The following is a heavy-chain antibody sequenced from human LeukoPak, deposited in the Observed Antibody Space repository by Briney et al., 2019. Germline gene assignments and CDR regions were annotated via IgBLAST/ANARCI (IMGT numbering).Heavy chain of an antibody. CDR3: ARGGYSGYDYYFDY. V-gene: IGHV3-74*01. CDR1: GFTFSSYA. CDR2: INSDGSST. Sequence: GGSLRLSCAASGFTFSSYAMSWVRQAPGKGLVWVSRINSDGSSTSYADSVKGRFTISRDNAKNTLYLQMNSLRAEDTAVYYCARGGYSGYDYYFDYWGQGTLVTVSS. J-gene: IGHJ4*02. D-gene: IGHD5-12*01.